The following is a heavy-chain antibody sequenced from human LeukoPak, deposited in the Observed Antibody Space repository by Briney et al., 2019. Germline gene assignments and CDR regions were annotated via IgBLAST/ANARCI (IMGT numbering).Heavy chain of an antibody. J-gene: IGHJ4*02. V-gene: IGHV1-18*01. CDR2: ISGYNGDT. CDR3: ARAFGRGATTGSDNNFDY. Sequence: GASVKVSCKASGYTFTSYGITWVRQAPGQGPEWMGWISGYNGDTNYAQKFQGRVTITADKSTSTAYMELSSLRSEDTAVYYCARAFGRGATTGSDNNFDYWGQGTLVTVSS. D-gene: IGHD1-26*01. CDR1: GYTFTSYG.